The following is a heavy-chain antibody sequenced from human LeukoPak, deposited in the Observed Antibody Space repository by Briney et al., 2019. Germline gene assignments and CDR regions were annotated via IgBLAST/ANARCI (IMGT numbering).Heavy chain of an antibody. J-gene: IGHJ4*02. CDR2: IYIGGAT. Sequence: SETLSLTCTVSGGFITTYYWCWAWQSQPKGMERIGYIYIGGATNYNPSPTSRVTISVSTSKNQDSLTLNFVSVADTALYFCGRTQFYRRGFYHWGQGTLVTVPS. CDR3: GRTQFYRRGFYH. D-gene: IGHD2/OR15-2a*01. CDR1: GGFITTYY. V-gene: IGHV4-59*01.